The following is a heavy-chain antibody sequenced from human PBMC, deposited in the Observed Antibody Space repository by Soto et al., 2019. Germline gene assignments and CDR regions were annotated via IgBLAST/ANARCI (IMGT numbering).Heavy chain of an antibody. D-gene: IGHD6-13*01. Sequence: QVNLKESGPVLVKPTETLTLTCTVSGFSLSNARMGVSWIRQPPGKDLEWLAHIFSNDEKSYSTSLKSRLTISKDTSKSQVVLTMTNMDPVDTATYYCARSPREAAAGYYYYGMDVWGQGTTVTVSS. CDR3: ARSPREAAAGYYYYGMDV. V-gene: IGHV2-26*01. CDR2: IFSNDEK. J-gene: IGHJ6*02. CDR1: GFSLSNARMG.